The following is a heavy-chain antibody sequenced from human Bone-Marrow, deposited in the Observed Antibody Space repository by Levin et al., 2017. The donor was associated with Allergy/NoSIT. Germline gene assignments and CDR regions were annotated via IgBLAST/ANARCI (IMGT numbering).Heavy chain of an antibody. Sequence: GGSLRLSCAASGFAFSNYWMHWVRQAPGKGLVWVSRINRGGTITTYADSVKGRFTISRDNTKNTLYLQMNSLRAEDTAVYYCARDPFAYNFGSGSYLDYWGQGTLVSVSS. V-gene: IGHV3-74*01. D-gene: IGHD3-10*01. CDR1: GFAFSNYW. CDR2: INRGGTIT. CDR3: ARDPFAYNFGSGSYLDY. J-gene: IGHJ4*02.